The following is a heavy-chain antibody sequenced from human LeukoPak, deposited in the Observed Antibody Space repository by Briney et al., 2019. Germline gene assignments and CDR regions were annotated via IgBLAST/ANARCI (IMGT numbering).Heavy chain of an antibody. Sequence: GGSLRLSCAVSGFGVHTFAMSWVRQAPGQGLEWLASITKYDGRLYYADSVRGRFTISRDTSQNELYLQMNSLRVDDSAIYYCAKDHSADGWPTFEYWGRGTLVTVSS. CDR1: GFGVHTFA. J-gene: IGHJ4*02. D-gene: IGHD5-24*01. CDR2: ITKYDGRL. CDR3: AKDHSADGWPTFEY. V-gene: IGHV3-23*01.